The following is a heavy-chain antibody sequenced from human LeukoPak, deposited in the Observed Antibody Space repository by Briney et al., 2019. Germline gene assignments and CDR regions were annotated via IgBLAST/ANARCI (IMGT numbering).Heavy chain of an antibody. V-gene: IGHV4-38-2*02. CDR1: GYSISSGYY. CDR2: IYHSGST. CDR3: ARTGGSFYFYYYMDV. J-gene: IGHJ6*03. Sequence: SETLSLTCTVSGYSISSGYYWGWIRQPPGKGLEWIGSIYHSGSTYYNPSLKSRVTISIDTSKNQFSLKLSSVTAADTAVYYCARTGGSFYFYYYMDVWGKGTTVTVSS. D-gene: IGHD1-26*01.